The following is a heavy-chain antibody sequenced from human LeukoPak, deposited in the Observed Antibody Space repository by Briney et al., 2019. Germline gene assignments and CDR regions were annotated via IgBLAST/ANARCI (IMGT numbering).Heavy chain of an antibody. V-gene: IGHV1-18*01. Sequence: ASVKVSCKASGYTFTSYGISWVRQAPGQGLEWMGWINTYNGNTNYAQKLQGRVTLTTDTSTSTAYMELRSLRSDDTAVYYCARSSYLICSRTSCYKEDDAFDVWGQGTMVTVSS. J-gene: IGHJ3*01. CDR2: INTYNGNT. D-gene: IGHD2-2*02. CDR3: ARSSYLICSRTSCYKEDDAFDV. CDR1: GYTFTSYG.